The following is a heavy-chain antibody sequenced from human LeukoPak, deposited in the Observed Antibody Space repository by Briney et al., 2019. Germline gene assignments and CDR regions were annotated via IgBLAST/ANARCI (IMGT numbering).Heavy chain of an antibody. Sequence: GGSLRLSCAASGFTFSSYAMSWVRQAPGKGLEWVSAISGSGGSTYYADSVKGRFTISRDNSKNTLYLQMNSLRAEDTALYYCAKFRGYSYGPIGYWGQGTLVTVSS. V-gene: IGHV3-23*01. J-gene: IGHJ4*02. CDR1: GFTFSSYA. CDR3: AKFRGYSYGPIGY. CDR2: ISGSGGST. D-gene: IGHD5-18*01.